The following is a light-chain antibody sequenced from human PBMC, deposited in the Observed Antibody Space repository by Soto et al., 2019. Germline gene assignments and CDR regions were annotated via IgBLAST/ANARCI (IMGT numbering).Light chain of an antibody. CDR3: QQYGSSYYT. CDR2: GAS. J-gene: IGKJ2*01. Sequence: EIVLTQSPGTLSLSPGERATLSCRASQSVSSSYLAWYQQKPGQAPRLLIYGASSRATGIPDRFSGSGSGTDFTFTISRLEPEDFAVYYRQQYGSSYYTFGQGTKLEIK. CDR1: QSVSSSY. V-gene: IGKV3-20*01.